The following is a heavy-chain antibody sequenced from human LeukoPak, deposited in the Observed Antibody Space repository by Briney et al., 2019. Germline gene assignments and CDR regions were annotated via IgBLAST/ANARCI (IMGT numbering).Heavy chain of an antibody. CDR2: ISSSSSYI. V-gene: IGHV3-21*01. CDR3: ARDPDGYGDYSYFDY. D-gene: IGHD4-17*01. Sequence: GGSLRLSCAASGFTFSSYSMNWVRQAPGKGLEWVSSISSSSSYIHYADSVKGRFTISRDNAKNSLYLQMNSLRAEDTAMYYCARDPDGYGDYSYFDYWGQGTLVTVSS. J-gene: IGHJ4*02. CDR1: GFTFSSYS.